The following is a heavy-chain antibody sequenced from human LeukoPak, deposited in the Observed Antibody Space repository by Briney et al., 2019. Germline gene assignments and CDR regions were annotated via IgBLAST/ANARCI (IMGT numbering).Heavy chain of an antibody. CDR2: INHSGST. J-gene: IGHJ4*02. D-gene: IGHD2-2*01. CDR3: ARHGTENCSSTSCLGPFDY. Sequence: PSETLSLTCAVYGGSFSGYYWSWIRQPPGKGREWIGEINHSGSTNYNPSLKSRVTISVDTSKNQFSLKLSSVTAADTAVYYCARHGTENCSSTSCLGPFDYWGQGTLVTVSS. CDR1: GGSFSGYY. V-gene: IGHV4-34*01.